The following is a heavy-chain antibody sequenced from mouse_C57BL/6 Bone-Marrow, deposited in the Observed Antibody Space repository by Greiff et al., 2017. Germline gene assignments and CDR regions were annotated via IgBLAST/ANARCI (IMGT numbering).Heavy chain of an antibody. J-gene: IGHJ4*01. CDR2: IDPSDSYT. V-gene: IGHV1-50*01. D-gene: IGHD2-1*01. CDR1: GYTFTSYW. Sequence: QVQLQQPGAELVKPGASVKLSCKASGYTFTSYWMQWVKQRPGQGLEWIGEIDPSDSYTNYNQKFKGKATLTVDTSSSTAYMQLSSLTSEDSAVYYCALYYGNYFYARDYWGQGTSVTVSS. CDR3: ALYYGNYFYARDY.